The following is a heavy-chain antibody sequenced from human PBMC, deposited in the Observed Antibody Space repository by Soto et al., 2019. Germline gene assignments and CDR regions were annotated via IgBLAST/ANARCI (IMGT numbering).Heavy chain of an antibody. V-gene: IGHV3-74*01. Sequence: EVQLVESGGGLVQPGGSLRLSCAASGFTFSSYWMHWVRQAPGKGLVWVSRINSDGSSTSYADSVKGRITISRDNAKNTLYLQMNSLRAEDTAVYYCARGSYLWNWGSWGIDYWGQGTLVTVSS. CDR2: INSDGSST. J-gene: IGHJ4*02. D-gene: IGHD7-27*01. CDR3: ARGSYLWNWGSWGIDY. CDR1: GFTFSSYW.